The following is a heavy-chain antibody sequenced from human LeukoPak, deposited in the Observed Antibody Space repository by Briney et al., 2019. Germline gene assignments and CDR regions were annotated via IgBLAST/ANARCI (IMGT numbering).Heavy chain of an antibody. CDR3: ARDLLDSTGWSDLDY. J-gene: IGHJ4*02. D-gene: IGHD6-19*01. CDR1: GYTFTGYY. Sequence: GASVKVSCKASGYTFTGYYMHWVRQAPGQGLEWMGRINPNSGGTTFVQKFQGRVTMTRDTSISTAYMDLRRLRSDDTAVYYCARDLLDSTGWSDLDYWGQGTLVTVSS. CDR2: INPNSGGT. V-gene: IGHV1-2*02.